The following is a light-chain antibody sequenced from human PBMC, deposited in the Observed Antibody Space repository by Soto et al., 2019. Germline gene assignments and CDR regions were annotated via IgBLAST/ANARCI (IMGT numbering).Light chain of an antibody. CDR3: ATWDRSLSVGV. CDR1: XXXSGNKY. J-gene: IGLJ2*01. CDR2: DND. Sequence: QSVLTQPPSVSAAXGXKVTIXXXXXXXXSGNKYVFWYQQLPGTAPKLLIYDNDKRPSGIPDRFSGSKSGTSATLGITGLQTGDEADYYCATWDRSLSVGVFGGGTKLTVL. V-gene: IGLV1-51*01.